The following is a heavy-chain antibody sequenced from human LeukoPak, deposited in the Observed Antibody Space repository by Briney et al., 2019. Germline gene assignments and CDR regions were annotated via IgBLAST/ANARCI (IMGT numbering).Heavy chain of an antibody. V-gene: IGHV4-59*01. D-gene: IGHD4-23*01. CDR1: GGSISSYY. CDR3: ARTTVAPYYFDY. CDR2: IYYSGST. J-gene: IGHJ4*02. Sequence: SETLSLTCTVSGGSISSYYWSWIRQPPGKGLEWIGYIYYSGSTNYNPSLKSRVTISVDKSKNQFSLKLSSVTAADTAVYFCARTTVAPYYFDYWGQGTLVTVSS.